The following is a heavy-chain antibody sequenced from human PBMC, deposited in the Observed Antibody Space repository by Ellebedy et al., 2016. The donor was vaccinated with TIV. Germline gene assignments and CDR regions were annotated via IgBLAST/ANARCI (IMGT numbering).Heavy chain of an antibody. V-gene: IGHV1-2*04. CDR1: GYTFTGYY. D-gene: IGHD2-2*01. J-gene: IGHJ5*02. CDR2: INPNSGGT. CDR3: ARDLPGRQLLLYNWFDP. Sequence: ASVKVSXXASGYTFTGYYMHWVRQAPGQGLEWMGWINPNSGGTNYAQKFQGWVTMTRDTSISTAYMELSRLRSDDTAVYYCARDLPGRQLLLYNWFDPWGQGTLVTVSS.